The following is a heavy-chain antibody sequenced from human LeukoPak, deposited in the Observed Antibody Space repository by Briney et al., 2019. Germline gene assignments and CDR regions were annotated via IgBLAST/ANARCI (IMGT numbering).Heavy chain of an antibody. V-gene: IGHV3-21*01. CDR1: GFTFSTFA. D-gene: IGHD3-9*01. Sequence: PGGSLRLSCAASGFTFSTFAMHWVRLSPGKGLEWVSSISSSSSYIYYTDSVKGRFTISRDNAKNSLYLQMNSLRAEDTAVYYCARVTLTGYYAFDYWGQGTLVTVSS. J-gene: IGHJ4*02. CDR3: ARVTLTGYYAFDY. CDR2: ISSSSSYI.